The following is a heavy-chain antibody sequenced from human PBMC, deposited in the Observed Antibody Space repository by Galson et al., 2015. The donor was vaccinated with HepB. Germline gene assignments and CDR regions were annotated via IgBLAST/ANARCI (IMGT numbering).Heavy chain of an antibody. CDR1: GFTFSRYA. CDR3: AKDGVMVAANPYHFHY. Sequence: SLRLSCAASGFTFSRYAVTWVRQAPGKGLEWVSSITSSGGNSYYTESVKGRFTISRDNSKNTVLLQLNSLRVEDTAVYYCAKDGVMVAANPYHFHYWGQGTLVTVSS. CDR2: ITSSGGNS. V-gene: IGHV3-23*01. J-gene: IGHJ4*02. D-gene: IGHD2-15*01.